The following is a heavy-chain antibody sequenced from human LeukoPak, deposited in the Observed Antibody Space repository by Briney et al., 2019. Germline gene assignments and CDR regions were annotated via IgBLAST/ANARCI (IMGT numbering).Heavy chain of an antibody. J-gene: IGHJ4*02. D-gene: IGHD5-12*01. CDR2: IYYSGST. CDR3: ARGSDIVATEGSDY. V-gene: IGHV4-39*01. Sequence: SETLSLTCTVSDGSISSSSYYWGCIRQPPGKGLECIGSIYYSGSTYYSPSLKSRVAISVDTSKNQFSLKLSSVTAADTAVYYCARGSDIVATEGSDYWGQGTLVTVSS. CDR1: DGSISSSSYY.